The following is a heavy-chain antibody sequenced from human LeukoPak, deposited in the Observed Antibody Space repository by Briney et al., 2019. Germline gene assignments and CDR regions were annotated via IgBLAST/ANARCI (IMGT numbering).Heavy chain of an antibody. V-gene: IGHV3-7*01. CDR2: IKQDGSEK. J-gene: IGHJ4*02. CDR1: GFTFSSYW. D-gene: IGHD3-3*01. Sequence: GGSLRLSCAASGFTFSSYWMSWVRQAPGKGLEWVANIKQDGSEKYYVDSVKGRFTISRDNAKNSLYLQMNNLRAEDTAVYYCARVKFGVMGDFDYWGQGTLVTVSS. CDR3: ARVKFGVMGDFDY.